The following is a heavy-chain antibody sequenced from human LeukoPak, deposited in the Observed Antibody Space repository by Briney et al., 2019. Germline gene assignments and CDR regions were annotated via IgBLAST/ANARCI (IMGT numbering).Heavy chain of an antibody. J-gene: IGHJ4*02. Sequence: PGGSLRLSCAASGFTFNNYGMHWVRQAPGKGLEWVAFIRYDGSRKYSADSVKGRFTIPRDNSKNTLYLQMSSLRAEDTAVYYCAKDSPYRDDFWTTPLDYWGQGTLVTVSS. CDR3: AKDSPYRDDFWTTPLDY. CDR2: IRYDGSRK. V-gene: IGHV3-30*02. CDR1: GFTFNNYG. D-gene: IGHD3-3*01.